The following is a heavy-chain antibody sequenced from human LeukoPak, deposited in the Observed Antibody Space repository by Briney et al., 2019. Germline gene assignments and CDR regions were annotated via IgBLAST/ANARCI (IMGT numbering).Heavy chain of an antibody. CDR2: MNPNSGNT. CDR1: GYTFTSYD. J-gene: IGHJ4*02. V-gene: IGHV1-8*01. CDR3: ARETVYSSSWYPQNEAIDY. Sequence: ASVKVSCKASGYTFTSYDINWVRQATGQGLEWMGWMNPNSGNTGYAQKFQGRVTMTRDTSTSTVYMELSSLRSEDTAVYYCARETVYSSSWYPQNEAIDYWGQGTLVTVSS. D-gene: IGHD6-13*01.